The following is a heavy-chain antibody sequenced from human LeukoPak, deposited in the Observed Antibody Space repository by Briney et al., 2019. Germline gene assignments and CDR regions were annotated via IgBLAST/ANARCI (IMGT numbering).Heavy chain of an antibody. CDR1: GSTFSSYA. CDR2: ISGSGGST. J-gene: IGHJ4*02. V-gene: IGHV3-23*01. Sequence: GGSLRLSCAASGSTFSSYAMSWVRQAPGKGLEWVSAISGSGGSTYYADSVKGRFTISRDNSKNTLYLQMNSLRAEDTAVYYCAKGGNALYYFDYWGQGTLVTVSS. CDR3: AKGGNALYYFDY.